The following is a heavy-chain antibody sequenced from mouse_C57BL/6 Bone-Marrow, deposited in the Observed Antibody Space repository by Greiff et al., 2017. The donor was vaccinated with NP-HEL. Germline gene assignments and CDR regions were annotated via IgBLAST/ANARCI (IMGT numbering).Heavy chain of an antibody. Sequence: QVQLQQPGAELVRPGSSVKLSCKASGYTFTSYWMDWVKQRPGQGLEWIGNIYPSDSGTHYNQKFKDKATLTVDKSSSTAYMQLSSLTSEDSAVYYGARRGGNYDGGNGYGGQGTTPPASS. J-gene: IGHJ2*01. D-gene: IGHD1-1*01. CDR3: ARRGGNYDGGNGY. CDR1: GYTFTSYW. V-gene: IGHV1-61*01. CDR2: IYPSDSGT.